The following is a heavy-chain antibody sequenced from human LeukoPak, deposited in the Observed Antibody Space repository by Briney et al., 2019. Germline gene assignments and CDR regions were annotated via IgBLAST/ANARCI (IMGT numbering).Heavy chain of an antibody. CDR3: ARVPPVNRDTSAYRPLDY. CDR1: GFTFSSSW. CDR2: IKEDGTEE. J-gene: IGHJ4*02. V-gene: IGHV3-7*01. D-gene: IGHD3-22*01. Sequence: PGGSLRLSCAASGFTFSSSWMNWVRQAPGKGLEWVANIKEDGTEEDYLDSLKGRFTISRDNAQNSLYLQMNSLRAEDTAVYYCARVPPVNRDTSAYRPLDYWGQGTLVTVSS.